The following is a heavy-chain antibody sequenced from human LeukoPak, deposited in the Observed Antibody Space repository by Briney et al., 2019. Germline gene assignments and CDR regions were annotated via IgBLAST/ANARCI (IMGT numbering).Heavy chain of an antibody. CDR3: ARRERYCSSTSCYGGDAFDI. D-gene: IGHD2-2*01. J-gene: IGHJ3*02. CDR2: IKQDGSEK. V-gene: IGHV3-7*01. Sequence: PGGSLRPSCAASGFTFSSYWMSWVRQAPGKGLEWVANIKQDGSEKYYVDSVKGRFTISRDNAKNSLYLQMNSLRAEDTAVYYCARRERYCSSTSCYGGDAFDIWGQGTMVTVSS. CDR1: GFTFSSYW.